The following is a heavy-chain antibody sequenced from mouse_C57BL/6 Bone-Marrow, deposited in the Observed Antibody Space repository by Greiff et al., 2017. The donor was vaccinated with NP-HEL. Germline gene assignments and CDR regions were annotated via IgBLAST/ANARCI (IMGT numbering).Heavy chain of an antibody. CDR2: IDPNSGGT. D-gene: IGHD2-4*01. CDR3: ARKIYYDYDGGYFDY. J-gene: IGHJ2*01. V-gene: IGHV1-72*01. Sequence: QVQLKESGAELVKPGASVKLSCKASGYTFTSYWMHWVKQRPGRGLEWIGRIDPNSGGTKYNEKFKSKATLTVDKPSSTAYMQLSSLTSEDSAVYYCARKIYYDYDGGYFDYWGQGTTLTVSS. CDR1: GYTFTSYW.